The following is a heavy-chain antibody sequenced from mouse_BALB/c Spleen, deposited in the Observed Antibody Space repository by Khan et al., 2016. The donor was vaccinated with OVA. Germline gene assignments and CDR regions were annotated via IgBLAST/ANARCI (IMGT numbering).Heavy chain of an antibody. J-gene: IGHJ3*01. Sequence: QVQLQQSGAELARPGASVKLSCKASGYIFTDYNINWMRQRTGQGHEWIGEIYPGSDNTYYNERFKGKATLTVDKSSSTAYMHLSSLTSEDSAVYFCTREWAAWFPYWGQGTLVTVSA. CDR2: IYPGSDNT. V-gene: IGHV1-77*01. CDR1: GYIFTDYN. CDR3: TREWAAWFPY.